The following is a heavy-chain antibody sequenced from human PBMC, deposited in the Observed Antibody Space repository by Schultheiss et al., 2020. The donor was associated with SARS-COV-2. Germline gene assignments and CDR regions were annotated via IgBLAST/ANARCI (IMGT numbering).Heavy chain of an antibody. CDR2: IRSKANSYAT. V-gene: IGHV3-73*01. J-gene: IGHJ5*02. D-gene: IGHD6-6*01. CDR1: GFTFSGSA. Sequence: GGSLRLSCAASGFTFSGSAMHWVRQASGKGLEWVGRIRSKANSYATAYAASVKGRFTISRDYSKNTAYLQMNSLKTEDTAVYYCTRLERGYSSSPWNWFDPWGQGTLVTVSS. CDR3: TRLERGYSSSPWNWFDP.